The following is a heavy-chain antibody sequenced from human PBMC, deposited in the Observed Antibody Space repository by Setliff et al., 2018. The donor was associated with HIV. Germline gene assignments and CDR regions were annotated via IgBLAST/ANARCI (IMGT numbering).Heavy chain of an antibody. V-gene: IGHV4-39*02. D-gene: IGHD3-9*01. CDR2: IHYGGSV. Sequence: KPSETLSLTCTVSGAPISTDEYYWGFIRQSPGKGLEWIASIHYGGSVFYNPSLRSRVTLSVGTSKKHFFLNLSFATTADTAVYYCVRPSFGIGGGSMFDSWGGRGYLDIWGQGSLVTVSS. CDR1: GAPISTDEYY. CDR3: VRPSFGIGGGSMFDSWGGRGYLDI. J-gene: IGHJ4*02.